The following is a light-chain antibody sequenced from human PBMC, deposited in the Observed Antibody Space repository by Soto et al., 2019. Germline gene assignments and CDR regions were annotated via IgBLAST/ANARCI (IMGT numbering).Light chain of an antibody. Sequence: EIVLTQSPGALSVSPGEGVTLSCRASQTVTSNLAWYLQRPGQAPRLLIYGTYIRAAGIPARFSGSGSGTEFTLTVSSLESEDFGLYYCQEYTNWPSLTFGGGTYVQIK. CDR3: QEYTNWPSLT. CDR1: QTVTSN. J-gene: IGKJ4*01. CDR2: GTY. V-gene: IGKV3-15*01.